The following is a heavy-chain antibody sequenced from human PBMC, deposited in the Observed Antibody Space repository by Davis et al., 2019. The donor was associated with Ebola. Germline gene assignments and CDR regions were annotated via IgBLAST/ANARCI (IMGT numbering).Heavy chain of an antibody. CDR3: ARDIQYSSSP. J-gene: IGHJ4*02. V-gene: IGHV4-61*01. CDR1: GGSVSSGSYY. D-gene: IGHD6-6*01. CDR2: IYYSGST. Sequence: SETLSLTCTVSGGSVSSGSYYWSWIRQPPGKGLEWIGYIYYSGSTNYNPSLKSRVTISVDTSKNQFSLKLSSVTAADTAVYYCARDIQYSSSPWGQGTLVTVSS.